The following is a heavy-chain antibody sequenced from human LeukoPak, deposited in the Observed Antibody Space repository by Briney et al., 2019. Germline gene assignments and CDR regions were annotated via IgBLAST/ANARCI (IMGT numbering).Heavy chain of an antibody. CDR3: ARGWAAAGNFDN. CDR1: GFSFSCYA. V-gene: IGHV3-30-3*01. J-gene: IGHJ4*02. D-gene: IGHD6-13*01. Sequence: GGSLRLSCAASGFSFSCYAMHWVRQAPGKGLEWVAVISYDGSIKYYADSVKGRLTIPRDNSKNTLYLQMNSLRTEDTAVYYCARGWAAAGNFDNWGQGTLVTVSS. CDR2: ISYDGSIK.